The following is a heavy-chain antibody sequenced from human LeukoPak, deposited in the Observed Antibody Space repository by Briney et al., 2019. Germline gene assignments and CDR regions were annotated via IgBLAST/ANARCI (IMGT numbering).Heavy chain of an antibody. CDR3: ARDEQQLVPDDY. CDR2: ISSSSSYI. V-gene: IGHV3-21*01. CDR1: GFTFSSYS. Sequence: GGSLRLSCAASGFTFSSYSMNSVRQAPGKGLEWVSSISSSSSYIYYADSVKGRFTISRDNAKNSLYLQMNSLRAEDTAVYYCARDEQQLVPDDYWGQGTLVTVSS. D-gene: IGHD6-13*01. J-gene: IGHJ4*02.